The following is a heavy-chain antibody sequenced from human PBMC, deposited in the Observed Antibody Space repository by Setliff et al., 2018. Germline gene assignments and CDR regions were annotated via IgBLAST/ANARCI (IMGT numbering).Heavy chain of an antibody. CDR1: GFTFDVFD. Sequence: GGSLRLSCAASGFTFDVFDLNWVRQAPGKGLEWVSSINWNGDRTGYADSVKGRFTISRDNAKNSLYLQMNRLRAEDTALYYCAKDRSRDYDDSSGYDHWGQGTLVTVSS. CDR3: AKDRSRDYDDSSGYDH. J-gene: IGHJ4*02. D-gene: IGHD3-22*01. CDR2: INWNGDRT. V-gene: IGHV3-20*04.